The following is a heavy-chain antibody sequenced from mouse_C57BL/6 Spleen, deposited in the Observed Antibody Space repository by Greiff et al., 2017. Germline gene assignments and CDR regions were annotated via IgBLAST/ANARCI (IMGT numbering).Heavy chain of an antibody. CDR1: GYTFTSYW. Sequence: QVQLQQPGAELVKPGASVKLSCKASGYTFTSYWMQWVKQRPGQGLEWIGEIDPSDSYTNYNQKFKGKATLTVDTSSSTAYMQRSSLTSEDSAVYYCARWGIYYGKGDAMDYWGQGTSVTVSS. J-gene: IGHJ4*01. CDR3: ARWGIYYGKGDAMDY. CDR2: IDPSDSYT. D-gene: IGHD2-1*01. V-gene: IGHV1-50*01.